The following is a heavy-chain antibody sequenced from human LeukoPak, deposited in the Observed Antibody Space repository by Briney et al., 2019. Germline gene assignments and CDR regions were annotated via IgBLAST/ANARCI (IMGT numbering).Heavy chain of an antibody. V-gene: IGHV3-48*01. D-gene: IGHD2-2*01. CDR3: ARGGCSSTSCYYMDV. CDR1: GFTFSSHS. J-gene: IGHJ6*03. Sequence: GGSLRLSCAASGFTFSSHSMTWVRQAPGKGLEWVSYISGGSTTIYYADSVKRRFTISRDNAKNSLFLQMNSLRAEDTAVYYCARGGCSSTSCYYMDVWGEGTTVTVSS. CDR2: ISGGSTTI.